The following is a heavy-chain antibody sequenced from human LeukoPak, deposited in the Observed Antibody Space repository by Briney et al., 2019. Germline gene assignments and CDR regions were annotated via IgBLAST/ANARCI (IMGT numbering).Heavy chain of an antibody. J-gene: IGHJ4*02. CDR3: AKDLEYSGSYNFDY. CDR2: ISYDGSNK. V-gene: IGHV3-30-3*01. Sequence: GGSLRLSCAASGFTFSSYAMHWVRQAPGKGLEWVAVISYDGSNKYYADSVKGRFTISRDNSKNTLYLQMNSLRAEDTAVYYCAKDLEYSGSYNFDYWGQGTLVTVSS. D-gene: IGHD1-26*01. CDR1: GFTFSSYA.